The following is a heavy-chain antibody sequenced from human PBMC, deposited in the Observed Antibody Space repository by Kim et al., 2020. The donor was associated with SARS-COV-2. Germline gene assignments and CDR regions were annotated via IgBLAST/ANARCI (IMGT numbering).Heavy chain of an antibody. J-gene: IGHJ4*02. Sequence: PSLKSRVTISVDTSKNQFSLKLSSVTAADTAVYYCARSSVPGYSGYDFGYWGQGTLVTVSS. CDR3: ARSSVPGYSGYDFGY. V-gene: IGHV4-4*09. D-gene: IGHD5-12*01.